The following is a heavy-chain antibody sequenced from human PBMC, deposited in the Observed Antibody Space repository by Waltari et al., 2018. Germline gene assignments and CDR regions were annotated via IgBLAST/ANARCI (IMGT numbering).Heavy chain of an antibody. CDR1: GGSISSGSYY. V-gene: IGHV4-61*09. J-gene: IGHJ3*02. Sequence: QVQLQESGPGLVKPSQTLSLPCTVSGGSISSGSYYWSWIRQPAGKGLEWIGYIYTSGSTNYNPSLKSRVTISVDTSKNQFSLKLSSVTAADTAVYYCARARTGDAFDIWGQGTMVTVSS. CDR3: ARARTGDAFDI. CDR2: IYTSGST.